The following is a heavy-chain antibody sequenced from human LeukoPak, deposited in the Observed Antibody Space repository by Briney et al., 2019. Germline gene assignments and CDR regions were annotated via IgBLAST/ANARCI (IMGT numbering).Heavy chain of an antibody. J-gene: IGHJ4*02. V-gene: IGHV4-4*07. D-gene: IGHD6-13*01. Sequence: SETLSLTCAVYGGSFSGYYWSWIRQPAGKGLEWIGRIYTSGSTNYNPSLKSRVTMSVDTSKNQFSLKLSSVTAADTAVYYCARDVPEWIAAAGLGYYFDYWGQGTLVTVSS. CDR1: GGSFSGYY. CDR3: ARDVPEWIAAAGLGYYFDY. CDR2: IYTSGST.